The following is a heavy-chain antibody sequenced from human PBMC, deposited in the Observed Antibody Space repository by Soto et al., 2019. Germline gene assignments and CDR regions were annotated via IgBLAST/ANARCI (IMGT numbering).Heavy chain of an antibody. Sequence: EVQLLESGGGLVQPGGSLRLSCAASGFTFSSYAMSWVRQAPGKGLEWVSAISGSGGSTYYADSVKGRFTISRDNSKNTLYLKRNSRRAGDTAVFYGANRRGGGGYFDLWGRGTLVTVSS. V-gene: IGHV3-23*01. CDR1: GFTFSSYA. CDR3: ANRRGGGGYFDL. CDR2: ISGSGGST. D-gene: IGHD3-10*01. J-gene: IGHJ2*01.